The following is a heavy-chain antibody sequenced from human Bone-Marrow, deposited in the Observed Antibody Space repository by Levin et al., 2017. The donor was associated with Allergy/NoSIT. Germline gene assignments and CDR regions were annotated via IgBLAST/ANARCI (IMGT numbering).Heavy chain of an antibody. D-gene: IGHD6-19*01. CDR2: ISYYGSS. Sequence: MSSETLSLTCTVSGGSTSSHWWSWIRQPPGGGLEWIGYISYYGSSNYNPSLKSRVTISIDTSKNQFSLELSSMTAADTAVYYCARARERDSGWLIDWGQGTLVTVSS. V-gene: IGHV4-59*11. CDR1: GGSTSSHW. CDR3: ARARERDSGWLID. J-gene: IGHJ4*02.